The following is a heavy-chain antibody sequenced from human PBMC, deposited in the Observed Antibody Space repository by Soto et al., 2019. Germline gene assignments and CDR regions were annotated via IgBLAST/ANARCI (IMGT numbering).Heavy chain of an antibody. Sequence: GGSLRLSCAASGFTFRNYAMNWVRQAPGKGLEWVSGISVSGGSTYYADSVKGRFTVSRDNSKNTVFLQMNGLRAEDTAVYFCAKGMYYYDSSGYRLFDYWGQGTPVTVSS. CDR2: ISVSGGST. CDR3: AKGMYYYDSSGYRLFDY. V-gene: IGHV3-23*01. D-gene: IGHD3-22*01. J-gene: IGHJ4*02. CDR1: GFTFRNYA.